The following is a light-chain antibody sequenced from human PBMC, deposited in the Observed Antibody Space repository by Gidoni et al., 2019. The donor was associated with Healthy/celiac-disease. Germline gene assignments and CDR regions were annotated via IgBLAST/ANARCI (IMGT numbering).Light chain of an antibody. J-gene: IGKJ5*01. CDR2: GAS. CDR3: QQYGSSPRIT. CDR1: QSVSSSY. V-gene: IGKV3-20*01. Sequence: IVLTQSPATLSLSPGESATLSCRASQSVSSSYLAWYQQKPGQAPRLLIYGASSRATGIPDRFSGSGSGTDFTLTISRLEPEDFAVYYCQQYGSSPRITFGQGTRLEIK.